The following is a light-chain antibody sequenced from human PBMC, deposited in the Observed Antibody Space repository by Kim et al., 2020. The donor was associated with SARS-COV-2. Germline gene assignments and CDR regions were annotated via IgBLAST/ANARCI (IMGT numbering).Light chain of an antibody. CDR3: QQYGSSPRT. V-gene: IGKV3-20*01. CDR2: GAS. J-gene: IGKJ1*01. CDR1: QSVSSSY. Sequence: EIVLTQSPGTLSLSPGERATLSCRASQSVSSSYLAWYQQKPGQAPRLLIYGASSRATGIPDRFSGSGSGTDFTLTINRLEPEDFAVYYCQQYGSSPRTFDQGTKVDIK.